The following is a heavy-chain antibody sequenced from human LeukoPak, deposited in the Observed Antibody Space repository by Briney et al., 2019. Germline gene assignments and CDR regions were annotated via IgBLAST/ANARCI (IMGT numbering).Heavy chain of an antibody. CDR1: GGTFSSYA. V-gene: IGHV1-69*06. Sequence: SVKVSCKASGGTFSSYAISWVRQAPGQGLEWMGGIIPIFGTANYAQKFQGRVTITADKSTSTAYMELSSLRSEDTAVYYCARAISTGFYYDSRYPFDYWGQGTLVTVSS. J-gene: IGHJ4*02. CDR3: ARAISTGFYYDSRYPFDY. CDR2: IIPIFGTA. D-gene: IGHD3-22*01.